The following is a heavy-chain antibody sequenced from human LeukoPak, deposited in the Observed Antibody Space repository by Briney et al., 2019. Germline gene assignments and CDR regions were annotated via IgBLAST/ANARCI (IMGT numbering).Heavy chain of an antibody. CDR2: INPSGGST. CDR3: ARDRTHYDYVWGSYRNNWFDP. D-gene: IGHD3-16*02. CDR1: GYTFTSYY. J-gene: IGHJ5*02. Sequence: ASVKVSCKASGYTFTSYYMHWVRQAPGQGLEWMGIINPSGGSTSYAQKFQGRVTMTRDMSTSTVYMELSSLRSEDTAVYYCARDRTHYDYVWGSYRNNWFDPWGQGTLVTVSS. V-gene: IGHV1-46*01.